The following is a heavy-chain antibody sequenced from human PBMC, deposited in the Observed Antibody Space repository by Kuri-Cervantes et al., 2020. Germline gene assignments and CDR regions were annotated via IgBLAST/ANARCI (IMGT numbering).Heavy chain of an antibody. CDR2: ISSSGSTI. J-gene: IGHJ3*02. Sequence: GESLKISCAASGFTFSDYYMSWIRQAPGKGLEWVSYISSSGSTIYYADSVKVRFTISRDNAKNSLYLQMNSLSAEDTAVYYCARVASAGNYDAFEIWGQGTMVTVSS. CDR1: GFTFSDYY. CDR3: ARVASAGNYDAFEI. D-gene: IGHD6-13*01. V-gene: IGHV3-11*01.